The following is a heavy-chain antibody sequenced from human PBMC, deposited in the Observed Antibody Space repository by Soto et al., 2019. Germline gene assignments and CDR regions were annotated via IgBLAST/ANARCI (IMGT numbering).Heavy chain of an antibody. CDR1: DYSVSSGYY. Sequence: SETLSLTCGVSDYSVSSGYYWGWIRQPPGKGLEWIGGIYHSGSTYYSPSLQRRVTISVDTSKNHFSLKLRSLTAADTAVYYCARVVSVAGAHFDYWGQGALVTVSS. V-gene: IGHV4-38-2*01. CDR2: IYHSGST. CDR3: ARVVSVAGAHFDY. D-gene: IGHD6-19*01. J-gene: IGHJ4*02.